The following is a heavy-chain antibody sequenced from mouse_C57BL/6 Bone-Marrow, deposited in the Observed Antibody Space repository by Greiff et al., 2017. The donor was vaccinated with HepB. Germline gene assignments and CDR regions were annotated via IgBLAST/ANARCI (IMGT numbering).Heavy chain of an antibody. CDR3: ARRTDYGSSYWYFDV. D-gene: IGHD1-1*01. J-gene: IGHJ1*03. V-gene: IGHV1-4*01. Sequence: VQLQQSGAELARPGASVKMSCKASGYTFTSYTMHWVKQRPGQGLEWIGYINPSSGYTKYNQKFKDKATLTADKSSSTAYMQLSSLTSEDSAVYYCARRTDYGSSYWYFDVWGTGTTVTVSS. CDR1: GYTFTSYT. CDR2: INPSSGYT.